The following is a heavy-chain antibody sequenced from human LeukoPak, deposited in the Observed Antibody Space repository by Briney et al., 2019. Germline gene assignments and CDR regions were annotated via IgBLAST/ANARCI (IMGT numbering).Heavy chain of an antibody. CDR2: LGVAGDR. CDR3: ARGHYYGSGGDTFDV. J-gene: IGHJ3*01. Sequence: GGSLRLSCAASGFSFSNNDMHWVRQFSGKGLEWVSGLGVAGDRYYPVSVRGRFTVSRDRAGTYLYLQMNSLSAGDTAVYYCARGHYYGSGGDTFDVWGKGTMVIVSS. CDR1: GFSFSNND. D-gene: IGHD3-10*01. V-gene: IGHV3-13*01.